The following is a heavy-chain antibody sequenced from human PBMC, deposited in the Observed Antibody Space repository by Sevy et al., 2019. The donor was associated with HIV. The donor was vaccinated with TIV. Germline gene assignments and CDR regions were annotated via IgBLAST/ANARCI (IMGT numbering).Heavy chain of an antibody. CDR3: ARGRSPKRLPLLYSGYDHMTAHFFDY. Sequence: SETLSLTCAVYGESVSSSYWTWIRQPPGGGLDWVGEVDHSGGTSYNPSLKSRATVPLDTSKRKFSLKLNSVTAADTAVYFCARGRSPKRLPLLYSGYDHMTAHFFDYWGQGALVTVSS. J-gene: IGHJ4*02. CDR1: GESVSSSY. D-gene: IGHD5-12*01. V-gene: IGHV4-34*01. CDR2: VDHSGGT.